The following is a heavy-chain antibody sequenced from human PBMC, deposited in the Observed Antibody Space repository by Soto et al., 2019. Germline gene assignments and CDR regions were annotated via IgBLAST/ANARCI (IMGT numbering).Heavy chain of an antibody. D-gene: IGHD5-12*01. Sequence: EVQLLESGGGLVQPGGSLRLSCAASGFTFSSHSMSWVRQAPGKGLEWVSAISGSGGSTYYADSVKGRFTISRDNSKNTLYLQMNSLRAGDTAVYYCAKGRDIVATVGGWFDPWGQGTLVTVAS. CDR1: GFTFSSHS. CDR3: AKGRDIVATVGGWFDP. CDR2: ISGSGGST. J-gene: IGHJ5*02. V-gene: IGHV3-23*01.